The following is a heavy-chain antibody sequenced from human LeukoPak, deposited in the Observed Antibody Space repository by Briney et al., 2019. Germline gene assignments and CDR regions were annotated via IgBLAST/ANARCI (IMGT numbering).Heavy chain of an antibody. CDR2: ISYDGSNK. Sequence: PGRSLRLSCAASGFTFSSYAMHWVRQAPGKGLEWVAVISYDGSNKYYADSVKGRFTISRDNSKNTLYLQMNSLRAEDTAVYYCARHRSGPGGMDVWGQGTTVTVSS. CDR1: GFTFSSYA. D-gene: IGHD3-10*01. CDR3: ARHRSGPGGMDV. V-gene: IGHV3-30-3*01. J-gene: IGHJ6*02.